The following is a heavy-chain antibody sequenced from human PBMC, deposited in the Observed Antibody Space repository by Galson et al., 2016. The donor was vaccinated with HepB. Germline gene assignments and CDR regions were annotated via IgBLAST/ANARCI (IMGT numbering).Heavy chain of an antibody. CDR1: GDSVIGDGHY. CDR2: IHVSDNT. J-gene: IGHJ3*01. D-gene: IGHD3-16*01. CDR3: ARTLYYDKTGPWDV. Sequence: ETLSLTCSVSGDSVIGDGHYWGWIRQPPGKGLEWIGSIHVSDNTYYNPSLRSRATISVDAANNQVSLRLNSVIAADTAVYYCARTLYYDKTGPWDVWGQGAMVTVSS. V-gene: IGHV4-39*01.